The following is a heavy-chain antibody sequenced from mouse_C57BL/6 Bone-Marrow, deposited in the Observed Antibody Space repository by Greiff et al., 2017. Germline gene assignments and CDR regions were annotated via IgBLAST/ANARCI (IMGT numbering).Heavy chain of an antibody. V-gene: IGHV1-53*01. D-gene: IGHD4-1*01. CDR3: ARLLTGTYWYFDV. Sequence: QVQLQQPGTELVKPGASVKLSCKASGYTFTSYWMHWVKQSPGQGLEWIGNINPSNGGTNYNEKFKSKATLTVDKSSSTAYMQLSSLTSEDSAVYYCARLLTGTYWYFDVWGTGTTVTVSS. CDR1: GYTFTSYW. J-gene: IGHJ1*03. CDR2: INPSNGGT.